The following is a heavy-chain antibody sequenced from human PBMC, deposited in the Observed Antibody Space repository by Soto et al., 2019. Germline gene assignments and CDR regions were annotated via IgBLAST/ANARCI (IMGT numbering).Heavy chain of an antibody. Sequence: QVQLVESGGGVVQPGRSLRLSLVASGFTFSSYGMHWVRQAPGKGLEWVAIISYDGSNTYYADSVKGRFTISRDNSKNTLYLQMISLRADDTSVYYCAKEGGLSGSYDISCAYCFDYWGQGTLVTVSS. D-gene: IGHD1-26*01. V-gene: IGHV3-30*18. J-gene: IGHJ4*02. CDR2: ISYDGSNT. CDR1: GFTFSSYG. CDR3: AKEGGLSGSYDISCAYCFDY.